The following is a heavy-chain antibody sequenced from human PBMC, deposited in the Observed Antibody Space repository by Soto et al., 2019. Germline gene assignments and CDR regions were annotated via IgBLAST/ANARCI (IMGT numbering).Heavy chain of an antibody. CDR2: ISGSGGST. CDR1: GFTFSSYA. D-gene: IGHD2-15*01. Sequence: GGSLRLSCAASGFTFSSYAMSWVRQAPGKGLEWVSAISGSGGSTDYADSVKGRFTISRDNSKNTLYLQMNSLRAEDTAVYYCAKDGPRYCSGGSCHSDWGQGTLVTVSS. CDR3: AKDGPRYCSGGSCHSD. J-gene: IGHJ4*02. V-gene: IGHV3-23*01.